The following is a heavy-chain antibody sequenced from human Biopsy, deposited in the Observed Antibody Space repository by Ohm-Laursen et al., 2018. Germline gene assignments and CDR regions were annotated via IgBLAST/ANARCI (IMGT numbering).Heavy chain of an antibody. CDR2: IYLDGNT. V-gene: IGHV3-53*01. J-gene: IGHJ4*02. Sequence: SLRLSCSASGFTVSTTYMSWVRQAPGKELEWVSIIYLDGNTYYTDSVKGRFTISRDNSKNALYLQMNSLRPADTTKYYCVRGRAYWGQGTLVTVSS. CDR3: VRGRAY. CDR1: GFTVSTTY.